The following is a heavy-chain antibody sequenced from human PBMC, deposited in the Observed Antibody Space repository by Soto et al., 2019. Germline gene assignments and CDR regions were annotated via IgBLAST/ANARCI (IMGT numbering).Heavy chain of an antibody. CDR3: ARDPSPGWTPYADY. D-gene: IGHD6-19*01. V-gene: IGHV3-21*01. CDR1: GFTFSSYS. J-gene: IGHJ4*02. Sequence: PGGSLRLSCAASGFTFSSYSMNWVRQAPGKGLEWVSSISSSSSYIYYADSVKGRFTISRDNAKNSLYLQMNSLRAEDTAVYYCARDPSPGWTPYADYWGQGTLVTVSS. CDR2: ISSSSSYI.